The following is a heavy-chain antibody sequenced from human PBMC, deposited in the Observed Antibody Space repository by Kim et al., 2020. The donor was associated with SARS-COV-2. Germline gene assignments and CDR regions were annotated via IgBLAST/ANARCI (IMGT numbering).Heavy chain of an antibody. CDR1: GFTFSSYA. D-gene: IGHD6-19*01. Sequence: GGSLRLSCAASGFTFSSYAMSWVRQAPGKGLEWVSAISGSGGSTYYADSVKGRFTISRDNSKNTLYLQMNSLRAEDTAVYYCAKEGLLANPQWLVRGRYWYFDLWGRGTLVTVSS. V-gene: IGHV3-23*01. CDR3: AKEGLLANPQWLVRGRYWYFDL. J-gene: IGHJ2*01. CDR2: ISGSGGST.